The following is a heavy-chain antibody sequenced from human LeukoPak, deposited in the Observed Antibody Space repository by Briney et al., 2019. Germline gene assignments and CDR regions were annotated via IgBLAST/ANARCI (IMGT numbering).Heavy chain of an antibody. CDR2: IIPIFGTA. V-gene: IGHV1-69*06. CDR3: ARDRHYYYYYMDV. J-gene: IGHJ6*03. Sequence: GASVKVSCKASGGTFSSYAISWVRQAPGQGLEWMGGIIPIFGTANYAQKFQGRVTITADKSTSTAYMELSSLRSEDTAVYYCARDRHYYYYYMDVWGKGTTVTVSS. CDR1: GGTFSSYA.